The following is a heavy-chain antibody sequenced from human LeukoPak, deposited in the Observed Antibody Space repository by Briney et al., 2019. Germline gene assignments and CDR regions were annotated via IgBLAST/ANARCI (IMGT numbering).Heavy chain of an antibody. J-gene: IGHJ1*01. Sequence: ASVKVSCKASGYTFTGYYMHWVRQAPGQGLEGMGWINPNSGGTNYAQKFQGRVTMTRDTSISTAYMELSRLRSDDTAVYYCARDSRDVWSPSAYFQHWGQGTLVTVSS. CDR3: ARDSRDVWSPSAYFQH. V-gene: IGHV1-2*02. D-gene: IGHD5-24*01. CDR2: INPNSGGT. CDR1: GYTFTGYY.